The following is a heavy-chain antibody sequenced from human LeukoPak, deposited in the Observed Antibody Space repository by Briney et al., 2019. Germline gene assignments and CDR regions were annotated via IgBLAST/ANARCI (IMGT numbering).Heavy chain of an antibody. J-gene: IGHJ4*02. D-gene: IGHD4-17*01. CDR1: GFTFSSYG. CDR2: ISYDGSNK. V-gene: IGHV3-30*03. Sequence: QPGGSLRLSCAASGFTFSSYGMHWVRQAPGKGLEWVAVISYDGSNKYYADSVKGRFTISRDNSKNTLYLQMNSLRAEDTAVYYCARDVDYDDEGGFDYWGQGTLVTVSS. CDR3: ARDVDYDDEGGFDY.